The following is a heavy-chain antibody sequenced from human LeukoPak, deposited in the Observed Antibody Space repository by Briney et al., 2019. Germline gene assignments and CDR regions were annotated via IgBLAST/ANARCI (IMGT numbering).Heavy chain of an antibody. D-gene: IGHD4-23*01. CDR3: ASDYGGNSADAFDI. V-gene: IGHV1-69*04. CDR2: IIPILGIA. Sequence: ASVKVSCKASGGTFSSYAISWVRQAPGQGLEWMGRIIPILGIANYAQKFQGRVTITADKSTSTAYMELSSLRSEDTAVYYCASDYGGNSADAFDIWGQGTMVTVSS. J-gene: IGHJ3*02. CDR1: GGTFSSYA.